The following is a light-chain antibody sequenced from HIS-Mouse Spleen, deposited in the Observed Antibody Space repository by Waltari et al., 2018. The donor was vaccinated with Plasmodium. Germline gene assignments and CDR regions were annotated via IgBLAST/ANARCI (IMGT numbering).Light chain of an antibody. Sequence: QSALTQPASVSGSPGQSITLSCPGTSSAVGGYHYVSWYQQHPGKAPKLMIYDVSNRPSGVSNRFSGSKSGNTASLTISGLQAEDEADYYCSSYTSSSTPVVFGGGTKLTVL. CDR1: SSAVGGYHY. V-gene: IGLV2-14*03. CDR2: DVS. J-gene: IGLJ2*01. CDR3: SSYTSSSTPVV.